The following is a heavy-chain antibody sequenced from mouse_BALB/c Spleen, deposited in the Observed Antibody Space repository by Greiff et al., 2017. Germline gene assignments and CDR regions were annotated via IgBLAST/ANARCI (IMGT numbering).Heavy chain of an antibody. CDR2: INPSTGYT. CDR3: ARLGQGNFDY. V-gene: IGHV1-7*01. D-gene: IGHD3-3*01. J-gene: IGHJ2*01. Sequence: QVQLKQSGAELAKPGASVKMSCKASGYTFTSYWMHWVKQRPGQGLEWIGYINPSTGYTEYNQKFKDKATLTADKSSSTAYMQLSSLTSEDSAVYYCARLGQGNFDYWGQGTTLTVSS. CDR1: GYTFTSYW.